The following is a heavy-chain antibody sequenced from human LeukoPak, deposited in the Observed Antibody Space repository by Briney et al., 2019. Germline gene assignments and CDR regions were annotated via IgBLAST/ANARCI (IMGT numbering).Heavy chain of an antibody. CDR3: ARAHGVYSSSLGFDY. D-gene: IGHD6-6*01. J-gene: IGHJ4*02. CDR2: IYTRGST. V-gene: IGHV4-61*09. Sequence: SETLSLTCTVSGGSISSSSYYWSWIRQPAGKGLEWIGHIYTRGSTNYNPSLKSRVTISVDTSKNQFSLKLSSVTAADTAVYYCARAHGVYSSSLGFDYWGQGTLVTVSS. CDR1: GGSISSSSYY.